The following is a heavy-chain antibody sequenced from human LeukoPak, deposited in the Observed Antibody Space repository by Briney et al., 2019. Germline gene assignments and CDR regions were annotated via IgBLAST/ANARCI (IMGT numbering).Heavy chain of an antibody. V-gene: IGHV4-38-2*02. CDR2: IYHSGST. J-gene: IGHJ4*02. CDR3: ARGRRVALGD. CDR1: GYSISSGYY. D-gene: IGHD3-16*01. Sequence: SETLSLTCTVSGYSISSGYYWGWIRQPPGKGLEWIGSIYHSGSTYYNPSLKSRVTISVDTSKNQFSLKLSSVTAADTAVYYCARGRRVALGDWGQGTLATVSS.